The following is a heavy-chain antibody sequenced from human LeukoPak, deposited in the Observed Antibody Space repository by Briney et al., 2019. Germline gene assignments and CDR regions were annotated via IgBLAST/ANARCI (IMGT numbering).Heavy chain of an antibody. J-gene: IGHJ6*02. CDR1: GYTFTSYY. CDR2: INPSGGTT. Sequence: ASVKLSCTASGYTFTSYYMHWVRQAPGQGLEWMGIINPSGGTTSYAQKFQGRVTMTRDTSTSTVYMELSSLRSEDTAVYYCARDWGLIAAAGTDYYYGMDVWGQGTTVTVSS. V-gene: IGHV1-46*01. CDR3: ARDWGLIAAAGTDYYYGMDV. D-gene: IGHD6-13*01.